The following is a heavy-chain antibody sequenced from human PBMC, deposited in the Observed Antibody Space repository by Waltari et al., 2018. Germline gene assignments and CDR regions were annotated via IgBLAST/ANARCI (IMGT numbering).Heavy chain of an antibody. CDR1: GFTFSSYA. J-gene: IGHJ4*03. Sequence: EVQLVESGGGLVQPGGSLRLSCAASGFTFSSYAMSCVRKAQGKVLEWFSAIGGSCGSTYYPAPVKGRFTISRDNSKNTLYLQMNSLRAEDTAVYYCAKDIMVNGYDSQFDYWGQGTTVTVSS. CDR3: AKDIMVNGYDSQFDY. V-gene: IGHV3-23*04. D-gene: IGHD5-12*01. CDR2: IGGSCGST.